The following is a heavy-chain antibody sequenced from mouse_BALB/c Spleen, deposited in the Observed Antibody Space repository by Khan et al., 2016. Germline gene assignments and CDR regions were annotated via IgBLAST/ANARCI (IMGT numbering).Heavy chain of an antibody. CDR2: IRSKANNHAA. V-gene: IGHV6-6*01. Sequence: EVELVESGGGWVQPGGSMKFSCVASGFTFSDAWMDWVRQSPEKGLEWVAEIRSKANNHAAYYAESVNGRFTISRDDSRSSVYLQMNSLRPEDTGTSYCTRFGTNWDFDYWGQGTTLTVSS. D-gene: IGHD4-1*01. CDR1: GFTFSDAW. J-gene: IGHJ2*01. CDR3: TRFGTNWDFDY.